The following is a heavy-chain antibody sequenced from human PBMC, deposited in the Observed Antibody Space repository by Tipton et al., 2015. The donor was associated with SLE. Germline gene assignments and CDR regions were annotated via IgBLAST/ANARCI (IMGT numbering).Heavy chain of an antibody. V-gene: IGHV3-64*01. CDR3: ACSSSSWWANWFDP. CDR2: ISSNGGST. CDR1: GFTSSSYA. D-gene: IGHD6-13*01. Sequence: SLRLSCAASGFTSSSYAMHWVRQAPGKGLEYVSAISSNGGSTYYANSVKGRFTISRDNSKNTLYLQMGSLRAEDMAVYYCACSSSSWWANWFDPWGQGTLVTVSS. J-gene: IGHJ5*02.